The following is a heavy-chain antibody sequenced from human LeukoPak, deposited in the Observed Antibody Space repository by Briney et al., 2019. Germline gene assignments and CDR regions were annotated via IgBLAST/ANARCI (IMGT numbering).Heavy chain of an antibody. Sequence: SETLSLTCTVSGGSISNGGYYWNWNRQHPGNGLEWIGYIYYSGNTYYNPSLKSRVTMSVDTSKNQFSLKLSSVTAADTAVYYCAKGYNYGPFDYWGHGTLVTVSS. CDR2: IYYSGNT. J-gene: IGHJ5*01. CDR3: AKGYNYGPFDY. CDR1: GGSISNGGYY. D-gene: IGHD5-18*01. V-gene: IGHV4-31*03.